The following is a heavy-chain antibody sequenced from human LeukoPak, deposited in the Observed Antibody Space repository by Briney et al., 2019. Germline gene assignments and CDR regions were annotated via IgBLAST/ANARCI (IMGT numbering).Heavy chain of an antibody. V-gene: IGHV3-23*01. D-gene: IGHD5-18*01. CDR1: GFTFSTFA. CDR3: ATYRQVLLPFES. Sequence: GSLRLSCAASGFTFSTFAMLWVRQPRGKGLEWVSSIFPSGGEIHYADSVRGRFTISRDNSKSILSLQMNSLRAEDTATYYCATYRQVLLPFESWGQGTLVTVSS. J-gene: IGHJ4*02. CDR2: IFPSGGEI.